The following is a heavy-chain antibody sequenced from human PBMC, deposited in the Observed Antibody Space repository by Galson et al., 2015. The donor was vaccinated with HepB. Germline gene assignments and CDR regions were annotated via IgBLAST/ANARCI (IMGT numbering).Heavy chain of an antibody. J-gene: IGHJ4*02. CDR2: ISWDGGST. V-gene: IGHV3-43D*03. Sequence: SLRLSCAASGFTFDDYAMHWVRQAPGKGLEWVSLISWDGGSTYYADSVKGRFTISRDNSKNSLYLQMNSLRAEDTALYYCAKDKIGRDYYGSGSSLDYWGQGTLVTVPS. CDR1: GFTFDDYA. CDR3: AKDKIGRDYYGSGSSLDY. D-gene: IGHD3-10*01.